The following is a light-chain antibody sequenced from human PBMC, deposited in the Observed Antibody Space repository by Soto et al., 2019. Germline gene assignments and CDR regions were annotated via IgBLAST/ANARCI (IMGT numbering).Light chain of an antibody. CDR3: QHRSNWPRT. Sequence: EIVRTQSPATLSLSPGERATLSCRASQSVSRYLAWYQQKPGQAPRLLIYDASNRATGIPARFSGSGSGTDFTLTISSLEPEDFAVYYCQHRSNWPRTFGPGTKVDIK. CDR1: QSVSRY. V-gene: IGKV3-11*01. CDR2: DAS. J-gene: IGKJ3*01.